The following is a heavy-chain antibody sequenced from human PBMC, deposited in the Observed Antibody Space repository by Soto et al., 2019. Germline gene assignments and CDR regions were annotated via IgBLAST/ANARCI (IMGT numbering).Heavy chain of an antibody. CDR3: ARDRAAGGY. D-gene: IGHD6-13*01. CDR2: ISSGGSTI. V-gene: IGHV3-48*03. Sequence: EVQLLESGGGLVQPGGSLRLSCVASGFSFSDYEMNWVRQAPGKGLEWVAYISSGGSTIHYADSVRGRFTVSRDNARNSLYLQMNTLSVEDTALYYCARDRAAGGYWGQGTLVTVSS. CDR1: GFSFSDYE. J-gene: IGHJ4*02.